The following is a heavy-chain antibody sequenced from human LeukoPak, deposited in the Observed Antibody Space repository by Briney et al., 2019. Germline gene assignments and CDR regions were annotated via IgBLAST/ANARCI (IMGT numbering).Heavy chain of an antibody. CDR1: GYTFTGYY. V-gene: IGHV1-2*02. Sequence: ASVKVSCKASGYTFTGYYMHWVRQAPGQGLEWMGWMNPNSGGTNYAQKFQGRVTMTRDTSISTAYMELSRLRSDDTAVYYCARVGIQWELLLGDNWFDPWGQGTLDTVSS. CDR3: ARVGIQWELLLGDNWFDP. D-gene: IGHD1-26*01. CDR2: MNPNSGGT. J-gene: IGHJ5*02.